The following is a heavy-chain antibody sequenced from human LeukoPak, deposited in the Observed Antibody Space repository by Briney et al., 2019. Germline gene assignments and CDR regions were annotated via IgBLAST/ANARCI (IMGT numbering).Heavy chain of an antibody. Sequence: ASVKVSCKTFGYPFTTWEINWVRQAAGQGLEWMGWVHPNSGNTAYAQKFQGSVTMTRDTSISTAYMELSGLRSDDTAVYFCARGPRNDPWGQGTLVTVSS. CDR1: GYPFTTWE. V-gene: IGHV1-8*01. D-gene: IGHD1-14*01. CDR2: VHPNSGNT. CDR3: ARGPRNDP. J-gene: IGHJ5*02.